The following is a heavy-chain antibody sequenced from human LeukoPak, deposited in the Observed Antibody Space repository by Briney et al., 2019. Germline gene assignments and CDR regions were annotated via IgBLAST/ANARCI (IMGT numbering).Heavy chain of an antibody. CDR3: ARGYYGPPYY. CDR2: INHSGST. V-gene: IGHV4-34*01. CDR1: GGSFRGYY. D-gene: IGHD3-10*01. Sequence: SETLSLTCAVYGGSFRGYYWSWIRQPPGKGLEWIGEINHSGSTNYNPSLKSRVTISVDTSKNQFSLKLSSVTAADTAVYYCARGYYGPPYYWGQGTLVTVSS. J-gene: IGHJ4*02.